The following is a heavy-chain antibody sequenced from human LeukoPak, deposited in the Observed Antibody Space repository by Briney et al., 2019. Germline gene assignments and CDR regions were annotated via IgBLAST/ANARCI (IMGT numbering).Heavy chain of an antibody. V-gene: IGHV4-4*07. D-gene: IGHD6-13*01. CDR1: GGSIGSYY. J-gene: IGHJ4*02. CDR3: AREKWAAGSYYFDY. Sequence: PSETLSLTCTVSGGSIGSYYWSWIRQPAGKGLEWIGRIYTSGSTNYNPSLKSRVTMSVDTSKNQFSLKLSSVTAADTAVYYCAREKWAAGSYYFDYWGQGTLVTVSS. CDR2: IYTSGST.